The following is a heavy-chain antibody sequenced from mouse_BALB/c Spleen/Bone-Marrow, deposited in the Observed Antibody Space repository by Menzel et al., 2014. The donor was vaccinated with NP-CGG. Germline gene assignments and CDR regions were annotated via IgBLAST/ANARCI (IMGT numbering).Heavy chain of an antibody. J-gene: IGHJ2*01. Sequence: VQLQQSGPELVKPGASVKISCKASGYPFTDYNMHWAKQSHGKSLEWIGYIYPHTSDTGYNQKFRNKATLTVDISSSTAYMVLRSLTSEDSAVYYCVRAPPITSVVTRDYWGQGTTLTVSS. V-gene: IGHV1S29*02. CDR3: VRAPPITSVVTRDY. CDR2: IYPHTSDT. D-gene: IGHD1-1*01. CDR1: GYPFTDYN.